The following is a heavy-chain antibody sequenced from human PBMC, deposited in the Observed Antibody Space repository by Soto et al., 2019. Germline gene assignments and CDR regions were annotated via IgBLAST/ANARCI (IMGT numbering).Heavy chain of an antibody. Sequence: PGGSLRLSCAASGFTFSSYAMSWVRQAPGKGLEWVSAISGSGGSTYYAESVKGRFTVSRDNSKNTLYLQLNSLRAEDAAIYFCVRDKYYCATISCTKLDYWGQGALVTVSS. J-gene: IGHJ4*02. V-gene: IGHV3-23*01. CDR1: GFTFSSYA. D-gene: IGHD2-2*01. CDR2: ISGSGGST. CDR3: VRDKYYCATISCTKLDY.